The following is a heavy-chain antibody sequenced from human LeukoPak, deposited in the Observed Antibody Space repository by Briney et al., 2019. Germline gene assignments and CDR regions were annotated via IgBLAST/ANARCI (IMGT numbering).Heavy chain of an antibody. CDR1: GFTVSSNY. V-gene: IGHV3-66*01. Sequence: GGSLRLSCAASGFTVSSNYMSWVRQAPGKGLEWVSVIYSGGSTYYAASVKSRFTISRDNSKNTLYLQMNSLRAEDTAVYYCASPGGGSGCSAALFGRDVGGEETTVSVSS. CDR3: ASPGGGSGCSAALFGRDV. J-gene: IGHJ6*04. CDR2: IYSGGST. D-gene: IGHD3-10*01.